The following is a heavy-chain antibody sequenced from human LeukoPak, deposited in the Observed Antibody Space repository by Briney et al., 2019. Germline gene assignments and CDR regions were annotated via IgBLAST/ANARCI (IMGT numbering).Heavy chain of an antibody. D-gene: IGHD2-8*02. J-gene: IGHJ4*02. CDR2: IDPPSGTP. CDR1: GYTFTGQF. Sequence: ASVKVSCKASGYTFTGQFIHWLRQAPGQGLEWMGWIDPPSGTPHYAQKFQDTVTMTRDTSIGTAYLEVHRLKSDDTAVYYCARSGFSTGFYWDFWGQGTLISVSS. V-gene: IGHV1-2*02. CDR3: ARSGFSTGFYWDF.